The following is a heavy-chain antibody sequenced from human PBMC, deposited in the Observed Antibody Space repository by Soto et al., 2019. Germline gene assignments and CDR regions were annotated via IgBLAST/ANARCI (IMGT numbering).Heavy chain of an antibody. Sequence: QVQLVESGGGVVQPGRSLRLSCAASGFTFSSYGMHWVRQAPGKGLEWVAVISYDGSNKYYADSVKGRFTISRDNSKNTLYLQMNXLRAEXTAVYYCAKVSSGWYFWYFDLWGRGTLVTVSS. CDR3: AKVSSGWYFWYFDL. V-gene: IGHV3-30*18. CDR1: GFTFSSYG. D-gene: IGHD6-19*01. CDR2: ISYDGSNK. J-gene: IGHJ2*01.